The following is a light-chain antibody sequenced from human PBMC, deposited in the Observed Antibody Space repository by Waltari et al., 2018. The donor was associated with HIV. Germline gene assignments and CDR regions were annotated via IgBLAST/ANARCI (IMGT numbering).Light chain of an antibody. CDR2: EVS. V-gene: IGLV2-23*02. J-gene: IGLJ2*01. CDR1: SRDVGSYNL. CDR3: CSYAGSREVV. Sequence: QSALTQPASVSGSPGQSITISCTGTSRDVGSYNLVSWYQQHPGKAPKLMIYEVSKRPSGVSNRFSGSKSGNTASLTISGLQAEDEADYYCCSYAGSREVVFGGGTKLTVL.